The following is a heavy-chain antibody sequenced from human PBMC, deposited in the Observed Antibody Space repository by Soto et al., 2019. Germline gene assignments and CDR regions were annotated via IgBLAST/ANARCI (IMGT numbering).Heavy chain of an antibody. CDR2: VSGGSGTT. CDR3: AKWNGYGDH. V-gene: IGHV3-23*01. Sequence: EVQLLESGGGLVQPGGSLRLSCAVSGFSFSTYGVTWVRQASGKGLEWVSGVSGGSGTTHYADSVKGRFTITGDTSKNTVYLQMNSLRVEDTAVYYCAKWNGYGDHWGQGTLVTVSS. D-gene: IGHD1-1*01. CDR1: GFSFSTYG. J-gene: IGHJ4*02.